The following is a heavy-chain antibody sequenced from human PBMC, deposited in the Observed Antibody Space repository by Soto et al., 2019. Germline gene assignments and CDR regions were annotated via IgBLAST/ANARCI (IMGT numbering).Heavy chain of an antibody. Sequence: SETLSLTCTVSGGSISSYYWSWIRQPPGKGLEWIGYIYYSGSTNYNPSLKSRVTISVDTSKNQLSLKLSSVTAADTAVYYCARRDSGYDENWFDPWGQGTLVTVSS. V-gene: IGHV4-59*08. J-gene: IGHJ5*02. CDR3: ARRDSGYDENWFDP. CDR1: GGSISSYY. D-gene: IGHD5-12*01. CDR2: IYYSGST.